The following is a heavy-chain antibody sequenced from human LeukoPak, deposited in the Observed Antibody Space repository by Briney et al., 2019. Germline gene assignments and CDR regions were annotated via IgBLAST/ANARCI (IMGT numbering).Heavy chain of an antibody. CDR1: GGSISSYY. CDR3: ASNGRDSSGWYGFDY. V-gene: IGHV4-59*01. CDR2: IYYSGST. Sequence: PSETLSLTCTVSGGSISSYYWSWIRQPPGKGLEWIGYIYYSGSTNYNPSLKSRVTISVDTSKNQFSLKLSSVTAADTAVYYCASNGRDSSGWYGFDYWGQGTLVTVSS. D-gene: IGHD6-19*01. J-gene: IGHJ4*02.